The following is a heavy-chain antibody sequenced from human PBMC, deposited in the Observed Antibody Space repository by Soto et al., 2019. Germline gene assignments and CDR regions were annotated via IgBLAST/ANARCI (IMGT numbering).Heavy chain of an antibody. D-gene: IGHD3-10*02. CDR1: GFNFRNYW. J-gene: IGHJ5*01. CDR3: ARDVPHNWLDS. Sequence: PGGSLSLSCTASGFNFRNYWRHWVRQAPGEGQGLRRGLVWVSRINNDGNDITYADSVKGRFTASRDNAKNMVFLQMNSLRVEDTAVYYCARDVPHNWLDSWGQGTLVTVPQ. V-gene: IGHV3-74*01. CDR2: INNDGNDI.